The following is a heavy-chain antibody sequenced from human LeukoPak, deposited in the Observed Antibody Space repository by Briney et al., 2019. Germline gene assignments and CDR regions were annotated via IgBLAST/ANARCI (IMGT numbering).Heavy chain of an antibody. D-gene: IGHD3-22*01. J-gene: IGHJ4*02. CDR2: ISGSGGST. CDR1: GFTFSSYG. Sequence: PGGSLRLSCAASGFTFSSYGMSWVRQAPGKGLEWVSAISGSGGSTYYADSVKGRFTISRDNSKNTLYLQMNSLRAEDTAVYYCARQAPYSSGYPLYFDYWGQGTLVTVSS. CDR3: ARQAPYSSGYPLYFDY. V-gene: IGHV3-23*01.